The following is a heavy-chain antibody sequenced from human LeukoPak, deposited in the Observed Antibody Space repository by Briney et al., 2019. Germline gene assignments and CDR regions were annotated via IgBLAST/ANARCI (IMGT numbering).Heavy chain of an antibody. Sequence: SETLSLTCTVSGGSISSYYWSWIRQPAGKGLEWIGRIYTSGSTNYNPPLKSRVTISVDKSKNQFSLKLSSVTAADTAVYYCARVVRLQPREVYYYYMDVWGKGTTVTVSS. CDR1: GGSISSYY. J-gene: IGHJ6*03. V-gene: IGHV4-4*07. CDR3: ARVVRLQPREVYYYYMDV. D-gene: IGHD4-11*01. CDR2: IYTSGST.